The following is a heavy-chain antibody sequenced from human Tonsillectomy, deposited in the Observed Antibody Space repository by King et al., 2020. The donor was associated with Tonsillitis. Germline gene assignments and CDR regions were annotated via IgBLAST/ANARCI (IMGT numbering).Heavy chain of an antibody. CDR1: GFTFSSYA. CDR2: ISYDGSNK. V-gene: IGHV3-30-3*01. Sequence: VQLVESGGGVVQPGRSLRLSCAASGFTFSSYAIHWVRQAPGKGLEWVALISYDGSNKFYADSVKGRFTISRDNSKTTLYLQMNSLRAEDTAVYYCARDPPGDFWTHFDYWGQGTLVTVSS. J-gene: IGHJ4*02. D-gene: IGHD3-3*01. CDR3: ARDPPGDFWTHFDY.